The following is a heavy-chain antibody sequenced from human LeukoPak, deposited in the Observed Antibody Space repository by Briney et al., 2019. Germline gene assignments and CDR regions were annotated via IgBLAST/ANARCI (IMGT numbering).Heavy chain of an antibody. V-gene: IGHV1-18*04. CDR1: GYTFTTYG. D-gene: IGHD6-19*01. Sequence: GASVKASCKASGYTFTTYGISWVRQAPGQGLEWRGWISADTGNTNYAQKLTGRVTMTTDTSTSTAYVELRSLRSDDAAVYYCPSVLPSGIAVAPYWGQGTLVTVSS. CDR2: ISADTGNT. CDR3: PSVLPSGIAVAPY. J-gene: IGHJ1*01.